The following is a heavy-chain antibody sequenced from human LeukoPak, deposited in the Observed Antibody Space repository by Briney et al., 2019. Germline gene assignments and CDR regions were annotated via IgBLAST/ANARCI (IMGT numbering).Heavy chain of an antibody. CDR3: ARETMAGHFDS. CDR2: IYYSETT. J-gene: IGHJ4*02. D-gene: IGHD6-19*01. V-gene: IGHV4-30-4*01. Sequence: SETLSLTCTVSGGSTSSCDYFWSWLRQAPGKGLEWIRYIYYSETTYYTPSLKSRDTTSVDTSMNQLSLSVRAVTAADTAVCFCARETMAGHFDSWGQGTLVTVSS. CDR1: GGSTSSCDYF.